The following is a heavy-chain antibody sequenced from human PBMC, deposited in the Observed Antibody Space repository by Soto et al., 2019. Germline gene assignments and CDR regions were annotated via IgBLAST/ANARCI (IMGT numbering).Heavy chain of an antibody. V-gene: IGHV4-61*08. CDR2: IYYSGST. J-gene: IGHJ5*02. D-gene: IGHD3-16*01. Sequence: PSETLSLTCTVSGDSIDSGGYYWSWIRQHPGKGLEWIGYIYYSGSTNYNPSLKSRVTISVDTSKNQFSLKLSSVTAADTAVYYCARLGAQEIDPWGQGTLVTVSS. CDR3: ARLGAQEIDP. CDR1: GDSIDSGGYY.